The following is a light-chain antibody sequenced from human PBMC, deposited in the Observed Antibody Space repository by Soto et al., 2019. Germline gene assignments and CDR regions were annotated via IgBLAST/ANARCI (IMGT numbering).Light chain of an antibody. Sequence: EIVLTQSAGTLSLSPGERATLSCRASQSVSSNLAWYQQKPGQAPRLLIYGASSRATGIPDRFSGSGSGTDFTLTISRLEPEDFAVYYCQQYGSSPLWTFGQGTKVDIK. J-gene: IGKJ1*01. V-gene: IGKV3-20*01. CDR1: QSVSSN. CDR3: QQYGSSPLWT. CDR2: GAS.